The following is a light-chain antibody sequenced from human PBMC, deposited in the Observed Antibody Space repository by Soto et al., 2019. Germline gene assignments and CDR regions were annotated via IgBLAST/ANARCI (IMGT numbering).Light chain of an antibody. V-gene: IGLV2-14*01. CDR2: EDT. CDR3: SSYTSTNHVV. J-gene: IGLJ2*01. Sequence: QSALTQPASVSGSPGQSITISCTGTSSDVGGYNYVSWYQQHPGKAPKLVIYEDTKRPSGVSNRFSGSKSGNTASLTISGLQAEDETDYYCSSYTSTNHVVFGGGTKVTVL. CDR1: SSDVGGYNY.